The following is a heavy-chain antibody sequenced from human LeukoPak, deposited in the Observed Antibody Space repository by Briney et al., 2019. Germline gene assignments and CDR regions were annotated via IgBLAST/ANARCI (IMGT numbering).Heavy chain of an antibody. CDR3: AKAPDYGDYFWFDP. Sequence: GGSLRLSCAASGFTFSSYAMSRVRQAPGKGLEWVSAISGSGGSTYYADSVKGRFTISRDNSKNTLYLQMNSLRAEDTAVYYCAKAPDYGDYFWFDPWGQGTLVTVSS. J-gene: IGHJ5*02. CDR2: ISGSGGST. D-gene: IGHD4-17*01. V-gene: IGHV3-23*01. CDR1: GFTFSSYA.